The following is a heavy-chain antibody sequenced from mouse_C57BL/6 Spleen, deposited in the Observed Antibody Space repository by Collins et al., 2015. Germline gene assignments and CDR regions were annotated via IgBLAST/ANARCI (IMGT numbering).Heavy chain of an antibody. CDR3: ARWSSSYWYFDV. D-gene: IGHD1-1*01. CDR1: GYTFTTAG. J-gene: IGHJ1*01. CDR2: INTHSGVP. Sequence: QIQLVQSGPELKKPGETVRISCKASGYTFTTAGMQWVQKMPGKGLKWIGWINTHSGVPKYAEDFKGRFAFSLETSASTAYLQISNLKNEDTATYFCARWSSSYWYFDVWGAGTTVTVSS. V-gene: IGHV9-4*02.